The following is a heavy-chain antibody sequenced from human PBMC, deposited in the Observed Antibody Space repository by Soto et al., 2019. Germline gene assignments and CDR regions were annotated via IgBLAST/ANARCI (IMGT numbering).Heavy chain of an antibody. V-gene: IGHV1-69*13. CDR3: AKAASLEWELLGTNWFDP. CDR1: GGTFSSYA. Sequence: SVKVSCKASGGTFSSYAISWVRQAPGQGLEWMGGIIPIFGTANYAQKFQGRVTITADESTSTAYMELSSLRSEDTAVYYCAKAASLEWELLGTNWFDPWGQGTLVTVSS. J-gene: IGHJ5*02. CDR2: IIPIFGTA. D-gene: IGHD1-26*01.